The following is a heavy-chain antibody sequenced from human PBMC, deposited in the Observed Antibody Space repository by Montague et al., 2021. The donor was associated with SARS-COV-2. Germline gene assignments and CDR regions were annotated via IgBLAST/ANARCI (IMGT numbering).Heavy chain of an antibody. CDR2: TSYSGRT. J-gene: IGHJ6*03. CDR3: ASSYYYGSGTYVYNYYMDV. D-gene: IGHD3-10*01. V-gene: IGHV4-39*01. Sequence: SETLSLTCTVSGGSVSSSPYYWGWIRQPAGRGLEWVGSTSYSGRTYFXSSLKRRLTISVDSSENQFSLRLSSVTAADTAVYYCASSYYYGSGTYVYNYYMDVWGKGTTVTVSS. CDR1: GGSVSSSPYY.